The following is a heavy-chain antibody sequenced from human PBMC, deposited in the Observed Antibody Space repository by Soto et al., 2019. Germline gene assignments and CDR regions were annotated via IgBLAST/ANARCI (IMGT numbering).Heavy chain of an antibody. CDR3: AKGQLGYDSSGYPDGLGMAWFDP. V-gene: IGHV3-23*01. CDR1: GFTFSSYA. J-gene: IGHJ5*02. CDR2: ISGSGGST. D-gene: IGHD3-22*01. Sequence: GGSLRLSCAASGFTFSSYAMSWVRQAPGKGLEWVSAISGSGGSTYYADSVKGRFTISRDNSKNTLYLQMNSLRAEDTAVYYCAKGQLGYDSSGYPDGLGMAWFDPWGQGTLVTVSS.